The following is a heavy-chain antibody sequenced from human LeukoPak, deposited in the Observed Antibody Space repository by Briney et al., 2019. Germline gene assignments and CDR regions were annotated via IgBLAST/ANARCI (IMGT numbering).Heavy chain of an antibody. V-gene: IGHV3-48*02. CDR1: GFTFRSHS. CDR3: ARDYYGMDV. Sequence: PGGSLRLSCAASGFTFRSHSMSWVRQGPGKGLECVSYISSTSGTIYYADSVKGRFTISRDNAKNSLYLQMNSLREEDTAVYYCARDYYGMDVWGQETTVTVSS. CDR2: ISSTSGTI. J-gene: IGHJ6*02.